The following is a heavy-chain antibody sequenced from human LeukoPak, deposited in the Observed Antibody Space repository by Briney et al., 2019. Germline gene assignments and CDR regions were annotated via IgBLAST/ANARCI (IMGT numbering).Heavy chain of an antibody. D-gene: IGHD2-21*02. V-gene: IGHV1-69*04. J-gene: IGHJ5*02. CDR2: IIPILGIA. CDR1: GGTFSSYA. CDR3: ATCGGDCPGWSGWSDP. Sequence: GASVKVSCKASGGTFSSYAISWVRQAPGQGLEWMGRIIPILGIANYAQKFQGRVTITADKSTSTAYMELSSLRSEDTAVYYCATCGGDCPGWSGWSDPWGQGTLVTVSS.